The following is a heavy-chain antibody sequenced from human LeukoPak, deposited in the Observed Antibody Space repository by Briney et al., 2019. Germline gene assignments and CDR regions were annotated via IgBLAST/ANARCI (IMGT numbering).Heavy chain of an antibody. V-gene: IGHV4-39*01. Sequence: SETLSLTCTVSGGSISSSSYYWGWIRQPPGKGLEWIGSIYYSGSTYYNPSLKSRVTISVDTSKNQFSLKLSSVTAADTAVYYCARSDSYYGMDVWGQGTTVTVPS. CDR2: IYYSGST. CDR3: ARSDSYYGMDV. CDR1: GGSISSSSYY. J-gene: IGHJ6*02.